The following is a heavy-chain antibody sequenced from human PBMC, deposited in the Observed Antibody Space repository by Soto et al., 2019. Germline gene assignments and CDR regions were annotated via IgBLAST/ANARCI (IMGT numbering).Heavy chain of an antibody. J-gene: IGHJ4*02. D-gene: IGHD4-17*01. CDR1: GYTFTSYW. CDR3: ARHGTDGDYRIDY. CDR2: IYPGDSDT. V-gene: IGHV5-51*01. Sequence: GESLKISCKGSGYTFTSYWIGWVRQMPGKGLERMGIIYPGDSDTRYSPSFQGQVTISADKCISTAYLQWSSLKASDTAMYYCARHGTDGDYRIDYCGQGTLVTVSS.